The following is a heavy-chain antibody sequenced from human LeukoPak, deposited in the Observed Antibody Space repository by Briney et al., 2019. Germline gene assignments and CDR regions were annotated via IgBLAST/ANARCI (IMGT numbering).Heavy chain of an antibody. CDR3: SKGAPVGGTRHFDY. J-gene: IGHJ4*02. Sequence: ETLSLTCTVSGGSISSSSYYWGWIRQPPGKGLEWVAIIGGSGETTIYGDSVKGRLTISRDNSKNTVYLQMNSLRVEDTAVYYCSKGAPVGGTRHFDYWGQGTLVTVSS. V-gene: IGHV3-23*01. CDR1: GGSISSSSYY. D-gene: IGHD1-26*01. CDR2: IGGSGETT.